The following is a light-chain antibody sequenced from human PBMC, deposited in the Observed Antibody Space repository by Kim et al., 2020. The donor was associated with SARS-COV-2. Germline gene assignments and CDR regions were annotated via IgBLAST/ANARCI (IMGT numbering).Light chain of an antibody. J-gene: IGKJ1*01. Sequence: EVVLTQSPGTLSLSPGERATLSCRASQSVSSSYLAWYQQRPGQAPRLLIYGASSRATGIPDRFSGSGSGTDFTLTISRLEPEDFAVYYCHQYRAFGQGTKVDIK. CDR1: QSVSSSY. CDR3: HQYRA. CDR2: GAS. V-gene: IGKV3-20*01.